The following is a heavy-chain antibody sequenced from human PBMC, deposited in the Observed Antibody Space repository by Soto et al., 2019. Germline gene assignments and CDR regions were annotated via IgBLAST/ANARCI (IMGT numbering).Heavy chain of an antibody. J-gene: IGHJ4*02. V-gene: IGHV4-39*01. CDR3: ASNSYGYTFYDY. Sequence: SETLSLTCSASGGFVSSSSYSWGWIRQSPGKGLEWIGTMYSSENTYYNPSLLSRVTISVDTSKNQFSLRLSSVTAADTAVYYCASNSYGYTFYDYWCQGTLVT. CDR2: MYSSENT. CDR1: GGFVSSSSYS. D-gene: IGHD5-18*01.